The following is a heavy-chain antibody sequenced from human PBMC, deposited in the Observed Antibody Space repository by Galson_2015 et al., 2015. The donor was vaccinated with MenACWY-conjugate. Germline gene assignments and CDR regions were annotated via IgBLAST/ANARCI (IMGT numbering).Heavy chain of an antibody. Sequence: SLRLSCAVSGFTFTGYDFNWVRQAPGKGLEWLSYISKSGSPIYYADSVKGRFTISRDNTKKSLFLQMNSLTAGDTAVYYCARVATWIHQYHYYMDVWGKGTTVTVSS. CDR1: GFTFTGYD. CDR2: ISKSGSPI. D-gene: IGHD5-18*01. J-gene: IGHJ6*03. V-gene: IGHV3-48*03. CDR3: ARVATWIHQYHYYMDV.